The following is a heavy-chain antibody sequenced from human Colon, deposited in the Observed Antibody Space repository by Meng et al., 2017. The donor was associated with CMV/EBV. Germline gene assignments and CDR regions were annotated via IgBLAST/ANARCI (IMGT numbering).Heavy chain of an antibody. CDR1: GYPFTANH. J-gene: IGHJ4*02. Sequence: QGQLVQAGTEGKTPGASVKVSCKTSGYPFTANHLHGVRQAPGQGLEWMGWIYPQDGGTYFARKFQDRVTLTRDTSITTAYMELSGLTSDDTAIYYCVRESWYFDFWGEGTLVTVSS. CDR3: VRESWYFDF. V-gene: IGHV1-2*02. CDR2: IYPQDGGT. D-gene: IGHD6-13*01.